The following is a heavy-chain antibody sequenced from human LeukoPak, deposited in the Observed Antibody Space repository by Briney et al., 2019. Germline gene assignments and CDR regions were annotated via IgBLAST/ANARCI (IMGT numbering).Heavy chain of an antibody. CDR1: GFTFSSYA. V-gene: IGHV3-21*01. CDR3: AIDRYSGGWYTFDY. Sequence: GGSLRLSCADSGFTFSSYAMSCVRQAPGKGLEWVSSISSSSSYISYADSVKGRFTISRDNAKNSLDLQMNSLRAEDTAVYYCAIDRYSGGWYTFDYWGQGTLVTVSS. D-gene: IGHD6-19*01. J-gene: IGHJ4*02. CDR2: ISSSSSYI.